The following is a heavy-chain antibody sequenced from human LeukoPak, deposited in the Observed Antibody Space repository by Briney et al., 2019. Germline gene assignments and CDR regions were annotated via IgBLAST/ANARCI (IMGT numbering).Heavy chain of an antibody. V-gene: IGHV3-30*18. J-gene: IGHJ4*02. D-gene: IGHD5-18*01. CDR3: AKSGGRGYSYGKFDY. CDR1: GFTFSSYG. Sequence: GGSLRLSCAASGFTFSSYGMHWVRQAPGKGLEWVAVISYDGSNKYYVDSVKGRFTISRDNSKNTLYLQMNSLRAEDTGVYYCAKSGGRGYSYGKFDYWGQGTLVTVSS. CDR2: ISYDGSNK.